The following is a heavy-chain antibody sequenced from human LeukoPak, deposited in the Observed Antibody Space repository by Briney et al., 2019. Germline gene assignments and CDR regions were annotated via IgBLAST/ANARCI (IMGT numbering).Heavy chain of an antibody. D-gene: IGHD5-12*01. CDR1: GGSIRSYF. CDR3: ARGLVLATDDAFDI. Sequence: SETLSLTCTVSGGSIRSYFWSWLRQPPEKGLEWIGHIWDTEITDYNPSLKSRVTISLDTSKNHFSLKLRSVTAADTALYFCARGLVLATDDAFDIWGQGTLVTVSS. V-gene: IGHV4-59*01. J-gene: IGHJ3*02. CDR2: IWDTEIT.